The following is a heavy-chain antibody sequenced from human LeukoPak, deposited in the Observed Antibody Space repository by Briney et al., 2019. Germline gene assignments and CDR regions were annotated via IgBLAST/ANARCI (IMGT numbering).Heavy chain of an antibody. CDR3: ARGTTIVVVPAAPGRWFDP. CDR2: VYYSGST. J-gene: IGHJ5*02. Sequence: PSETLSLTCTVSGGSISSSNYYWGWIRQPPGKGLEWIGSVYYSGSTNYNPSLKSRVTISVDTSKNQFSLKLSSVTAADTAVYYCARGTTIVVVPAAPGRWFDPWGQGTLVTVSS. CDR1: GGSISSSNYY. D-gene: IGHD2-2*01. V-gene: IGHV4-39*07.